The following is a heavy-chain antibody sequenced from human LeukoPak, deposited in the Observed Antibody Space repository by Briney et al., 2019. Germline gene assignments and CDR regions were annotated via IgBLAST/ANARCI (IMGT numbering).Heavy chain of an antibody. Sequence: PGGSLRLSCAASGFTFRNYAMSWVRQAPGKGLEWVSAIVGNGVSTYYADSVQGRFTISGDNSKNTLYLQMNSLGAEDTALYYCTKWGDYDGSTGYYDSDYWGQGTLVTVSS. V-gene: IGHV3-23*01. CDR1: GFTFRNYA. CDR3: TKWGDYDGSTGYYDSDY. D-gene: IGHD3-9*01. J-gene: IGHJ4*02. CDR2: IVGNGVST.